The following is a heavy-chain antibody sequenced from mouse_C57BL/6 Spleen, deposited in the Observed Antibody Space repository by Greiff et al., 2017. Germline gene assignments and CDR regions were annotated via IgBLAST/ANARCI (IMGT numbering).Heavy chain of an antibody. CDR3: ARGRYGNPFGY. CDR2: IYPSDSET. V-gene: IGHV1-61*01. J-gene: IGHJ2*01. CDR1: GYTFTSYW. Sequence: QVHVKQPGAELVRPGSSVKLSCKASGYTFTSYWMDWVKQRPGQGLEWIGNIYPSDSETHYNQKFKDKATLTVDKSSSTAYMQLSSLTSEDSAVYYCARGRYGNPFGYWGQGTTLTVSS. D-gene: IGHD2-10*02.